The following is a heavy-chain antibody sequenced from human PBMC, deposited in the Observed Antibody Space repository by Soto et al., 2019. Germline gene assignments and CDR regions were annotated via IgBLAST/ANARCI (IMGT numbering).Heavy chain of an antibody. D-gene: IGHD3-22*01. CDR2: IYYSGST. J-gene: IGHJ4*02. CDR1: GGSISSYY. Sequence: SETLSLTCTVSGGSISSYYWSWIRQPPGNGLEWIGYIYYSGSTNYNPSLKSRVTISVDTSKNQFSLKLSSVTAADTAVYYCASSSGYYYEVDYWGQGTLVTVSS. CDR3: ASSSGYYYEVDY. V-gene: IGHV4-59*08.